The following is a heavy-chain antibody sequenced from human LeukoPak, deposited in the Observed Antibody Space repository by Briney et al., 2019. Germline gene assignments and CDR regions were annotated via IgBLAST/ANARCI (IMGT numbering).Heavy chain of an antibody. V-gene: IGHV4-59*01. D-gene: IGHD1-26*01. J-gene: IGHJ4*02. Sequence: SETLSLTCTVSGGSISSYYWSWIRQSPGKGLEWIGNIYHSGSPNYNTSLKSRVTISVDPSKNQFSLKLRDVTAADTAVYYCAREYSGSYSRFDYWGQGTLVTVSS. CDR1: GGSISSYY. CDR2: IYHSGSP. CDR3: AREYSGSYSRFDY.